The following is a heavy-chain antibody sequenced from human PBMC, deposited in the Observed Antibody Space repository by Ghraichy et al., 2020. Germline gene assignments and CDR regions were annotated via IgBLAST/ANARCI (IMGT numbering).Heavy chain of an antibody. D-gene: IGHD3-3*01. J-gene: IGHJ6*02. CDR1: GYTLTELS. Sequence: ASVKVSCKVSGYTLTELSMHWVRQAPGKGLEWMGGFDPEDGETIYAQKFQGRVTMTEDTSTDTAYMELSSLRSEDTAVYYCATDQVFTIFGVVTPRYYYGMDVWGQGTTVTVSS. CDR2: FDPEDGET. V-gene: IGHV1-24*01. CDR3: ATDQVFTIFGVVTPRYYYGMDV.